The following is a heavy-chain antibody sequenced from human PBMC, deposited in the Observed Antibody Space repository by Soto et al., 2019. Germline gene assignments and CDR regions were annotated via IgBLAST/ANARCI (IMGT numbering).Heavy chain of an antibody. CDR2: INTYNGDR. CDR3: GRRGLDY. CDR1: GYTFTSYG. J-gene: IGHJ4*02. V-gene: IGHV1-18*01. Sequence: ASVKVSCKTSGYTFTSYGITWVRQAPGQGLEWMGWINTYNGDRGFVQKFQGRLTVTADTSTSTAYMELRSLRSDDTAVYYCGRRGLDYWGQGTLVTVSS.